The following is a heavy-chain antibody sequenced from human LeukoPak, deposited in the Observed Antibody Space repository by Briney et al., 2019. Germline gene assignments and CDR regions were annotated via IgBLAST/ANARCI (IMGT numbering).Heavy chain of an antibody. J-gene: IGHJ4*02. Sequence: GGSLRLSCAASGFTFSSYGMHWVRQAPGKGLEWVAFIRYDGSNKYYADSVKGRFTISRDNSKNTLYLQMNSLRAEDTAVYYCAKCSKRPFWSGYYGYYSDYWGQGTLVTVSS. CDR2: IRYDGSNK. D-gene: IGHD3-3*01. CDR3: AKCSKRPFWSGYYGYYSDY. V-gene: IGHV3-30*02. CDR1: GFTFSSYG.